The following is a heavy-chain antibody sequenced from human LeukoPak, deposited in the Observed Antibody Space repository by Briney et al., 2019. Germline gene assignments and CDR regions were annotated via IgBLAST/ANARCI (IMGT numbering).Heavy chain of an antibody. V-gene: IGHV1-8*01. D-gene: IGHD3-10*01. Sequence: GASVKVSCKASGYTFTSYDINWVRQATGQGLEWMGWMNPNSGNTGYVQKFQGRVTMTRNTSISTAYMELSSLRSEDTAVYYCARGTRSWRRGYYYYYYMDVWGKGTTVTVSS. CDR2: MNPNSGNT. CDR3: ARGTRSWRRGYYYYYYMDV. J-gene: IGHJ6*03. CDR1: GYTFTSYD.